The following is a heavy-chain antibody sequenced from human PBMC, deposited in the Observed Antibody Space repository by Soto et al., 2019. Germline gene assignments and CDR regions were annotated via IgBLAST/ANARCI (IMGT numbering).Heavy chain of an antibody. CDR3: AGDGTGSSSTC. J-gene: IGHJ4*02. CDR2: IYYSGST. Sequence: QVQLQESGPGLVKPSQTLSLTCTVSGGSISSGDYYWSWIRQPPGKGLAWIGYIYYSGSTYYNPSLKSRVTISVDTSKNQFSLELRSVTAADAAVYYGAGDGTGSSSTCWGQGTLVTVSS. D-gene: IGHD2-2*01. CDR1: GGSISSGDYY. V-gene: IGHV4-30-4*01.